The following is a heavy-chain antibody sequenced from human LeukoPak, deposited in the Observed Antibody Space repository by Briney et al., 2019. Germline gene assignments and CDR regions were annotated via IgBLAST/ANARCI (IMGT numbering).Heavy chain of an antibody. CDR3: ARDPPAWGFQH. CDR1: GFTFSSYA. Sequence: PGGSLRLSCAASGFTFSSYAMHWVRQAPGKGLEWVAVISYDGSNKYYADSVKGRFTISRDNSKNTLYLQMNSLRAEDTAVYYCARDPPAWGFQHWGQGTLVTVSS. V-gene: IGHV3-30-3*01. J-gene: IGHJ1*01. CDR2: ISYDGSNK. D-gene: IGHD3-16*01.